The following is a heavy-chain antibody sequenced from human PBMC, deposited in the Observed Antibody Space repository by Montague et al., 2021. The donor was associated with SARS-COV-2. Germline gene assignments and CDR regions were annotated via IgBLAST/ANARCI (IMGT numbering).Heavy chain of an antibody. CDR2: INHSGST. J-gene: IGHJ3*02. Sequence: SETLSLTCAVYGGSFSGYYWSWIRQPPGKGLVWIGEINHSGSTTYNPSLKSRVTISVVTSKNQFSLKLNTVVAAATAVYYCARGQVPIFGVLIMLRAAGAFDIWGQGTMVTVSS. V-gene: IGHV4-34*01. CDR1: GGSFSGYY. CDR3: ARGQVPIFGVLIMLRAAGAFDI. D-gene: IGHD3-3*02.